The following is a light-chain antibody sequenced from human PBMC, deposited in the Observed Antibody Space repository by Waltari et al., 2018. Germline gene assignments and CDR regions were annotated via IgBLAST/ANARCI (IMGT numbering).Light chain of an antibody. CDR1: SSDVGSYNL. CDR2: EVT. Sequence: QSALTQPASVSGSPGQSIPISCTGSSSDVGSYNLVSWYQQHPGKAPKLMIYEVTKRPLAVSDRFSGSKSGNTASLTISGLQAEDEADYYCCAYEGSDSWVFGGGTKLTVL. CDR3: CAYEGSDSWV. V-gene: IGLV2-23*02. J-gene: IGLJ3*02.